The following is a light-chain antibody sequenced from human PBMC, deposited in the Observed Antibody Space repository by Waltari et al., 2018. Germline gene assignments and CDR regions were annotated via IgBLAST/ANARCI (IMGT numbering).Light chain of an antibody. V-gene: IGKV3-20*01. Sequence: EIVLTQSPAPLSLSPGERAHLSCRASQSVTNYLAWYQQKPGQAPRLLISGASSRATGIPDRFSGSGSATDFTLTISRLEPEDFAVYYCQQYDSSPPTFGGGTKVEIK. CDR3: QQYDSSPPT. CDR2: GAS. J-gene: IGKJ4*01. CDR1: QSVTNY.